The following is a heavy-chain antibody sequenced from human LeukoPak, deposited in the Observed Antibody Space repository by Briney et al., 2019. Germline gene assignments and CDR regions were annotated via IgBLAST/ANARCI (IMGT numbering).Heavy chain of an antibody. CDR1: GGSITTTNW. CDR2: VHLDGRT. CDR3: AREGGFYRPLDY. Sequence: SGTLSLTCGVSGGSITTTNWWTWVRQPPGKGLEWFGEVHLDGRTNYNPSLESRLTISVDLSENHISLRLTSVTAADTAVYYCAREGGFYRPLDYSGQGTLVTVSS. J-gene: IGHJ4*02. V-gene: IGHV4-4*02. D-gene: IGHD3-3*01.